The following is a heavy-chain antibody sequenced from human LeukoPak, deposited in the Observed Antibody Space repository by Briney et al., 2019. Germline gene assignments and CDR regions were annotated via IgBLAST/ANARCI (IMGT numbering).Heavy chain of an antibody. CDR3: ARGVGDFWSGYTPFDY. V-gene: IGHV4-34*01. D-gene: IGHD3-3*01. CDR2: INHSGST. J-gene: IGHJ4*02. CDR1: GGSFSGYY. Sequence: PSETLSLTCAVYGGSFSGYYWSWIRQPPGKGLEWIGEINHSGSTNYNPSLKSRVTISVDTSKNQFSLKLSSVTAADTAVYYCARGVGDFWSGYTPFDYWGQGTLVTVSS.